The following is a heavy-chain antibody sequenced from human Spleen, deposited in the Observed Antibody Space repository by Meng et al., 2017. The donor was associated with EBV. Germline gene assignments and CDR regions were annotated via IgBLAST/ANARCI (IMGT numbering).Heavy chain of an antibody. Sequence: QVQLQQWGAGLLKPSETLSLTCAVYGGSFSGYYWSWIRQPPGKGLEWIGEINHSGSTNYNPSLKSRVTISVDTSKNQFSLKVSSVTAADTAVYYCARAYCDSTSCYLLFDPWGQGTLVTVSS. J-gene: IGHJ5*02. D-gene: IGHD2-2*01. CDR3: ARAYCDSTSCYLLFDP. CDR2: INHSGST. CDR1: GGSFSGYY. V-gene: IGHV4-34*01.